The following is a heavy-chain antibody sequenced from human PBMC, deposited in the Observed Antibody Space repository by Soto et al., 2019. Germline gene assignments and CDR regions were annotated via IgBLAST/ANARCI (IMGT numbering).Heavy chain of an antibody. CDR3: ARDPRGVTKRIGPIYGMDV. CDR1: GYTFTSYY. Sequence: ASVKVSCKASGYTFTSYYMHWVRQAPGQGLEWMGIINPSGGSTSYAQKFQGRVTMTRDTSTSTVYMELSSLRSEDTAVYYCARDPRGVTKRIGPIYGMDVWGQGTTVTVSS. D-gene: IGHD4-17*01. V-gene: IGHV1-46*01. J-gene: IGHJ6*02. CDR2: INPSGGST.